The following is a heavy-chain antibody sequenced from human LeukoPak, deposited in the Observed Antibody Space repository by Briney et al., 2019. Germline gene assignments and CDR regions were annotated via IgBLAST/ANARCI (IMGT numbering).Heavy chain of an antibody. V-gene: IGHV4-4*07. CDR3: ARDVDSSGWYWYHWFDP. Sequence: SETLSLTCTVSGGSISSYYWSWIRQPAGKGLEWIGRIYTSGSTNYNPSLKSRVTMSVDTSKNQFSLKLSSVTAANTALYYCARDVDSSGWYWYHWFDPWGQGTLVTVSS. CDR1: GGSISSYY. D-gene: IGHD6-19*01. J-gene: IGHJ5*02. CDR2: IYTSGST.